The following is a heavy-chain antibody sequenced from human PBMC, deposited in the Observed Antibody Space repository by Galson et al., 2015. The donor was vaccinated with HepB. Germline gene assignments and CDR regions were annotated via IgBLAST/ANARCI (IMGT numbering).Heavy chain of an antibody. D-gene: IGHD2-15*01. J-gene: IGHJ6*03. CDR3: AREAQDCSGGSCYSDYYMDV. V-gene: IGHV1-2*06. CDR1: GYSFTGYY. CDR2: INPKSGGT. Sequence: SVKVSCKASGYSFTGYYMHRVRQAPGQGLEWMGRINPKSGGTNYGQKFQGRGTMTRDTSISTAYMELSSLRSDDTAVYYCAREAQDCSGGSCYSDYYMDVWGKGTTVTVSS.